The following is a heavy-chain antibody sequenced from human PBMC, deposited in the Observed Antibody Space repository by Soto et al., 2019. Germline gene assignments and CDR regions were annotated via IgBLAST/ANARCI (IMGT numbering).Heavy chain of an antibody. CDR2: INAGNGNT. CDR3: ARRSDILTGYEY. V-gene: IGHV1-3*01. CDR1: GYTFTSYA. D-gene: IGHD3-9*01. J-gene: IGHJ4*02. Sequence: ASVKVSCKASGYTFTSYAMHWVRQAPGQRLEWMGWINAGNGNTKYSQKFQGRVTITRDTSASTAYMELSSLRSEDTAVYYCARRSDILTGYEYWGQGTLVTVSS.